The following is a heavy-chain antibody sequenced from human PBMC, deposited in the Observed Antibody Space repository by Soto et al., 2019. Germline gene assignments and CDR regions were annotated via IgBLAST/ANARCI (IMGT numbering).Heavy chain of an antibody. D-gene: IGHD2-21*01. V-gene: IGHV4-31*03. Sequence: QVQLQESGPGLVMPSQTLSLTCTVSGGSISSGGYYWSWIRQHPGKGLEWIGYIYYSGSTYNNPSLKSRVTISVDTSKNQFSLKLSSVTAADTAVYYCARAEEYCGGDCYSTFDYWGQGTLVTVSS. CDR3: ARAEEYCGGDCYSTFDY. CDR2: IYYSGST. CDR1: GGSISSGGYY. J-gene: IGHJ4*02.